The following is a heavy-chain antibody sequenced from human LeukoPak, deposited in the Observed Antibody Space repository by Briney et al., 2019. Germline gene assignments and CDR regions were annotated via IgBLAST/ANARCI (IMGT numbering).Heavy chain of an antibody. J-gene: IGHJ4*02. CDR1: GGSISSGSYY. V-gene: IGHV4-61*02. CDR2: IYTSGST. CDR3: TREGYSYSYFVDY. Sequence: TSETLSLTCTVSGGSISSGSYYWSWIRQPAGKGLEWIGRIYTSGSTNYNPSLKSRVTISVDTSKNQFSLKLSSVTAADTAVYYCTREGYSYSYFVDYWGQGTLVTVSS. D-gene: IGHD5-18*01.